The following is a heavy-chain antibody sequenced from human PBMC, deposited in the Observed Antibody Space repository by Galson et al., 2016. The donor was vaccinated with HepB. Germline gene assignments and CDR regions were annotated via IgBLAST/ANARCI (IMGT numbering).Heavy chain of an antibody. CDR1: GFTVSDYY. J-gene: IGHJ6*02. CDR2: VFSGGST. D-gene: IGHD2-8*02. V-gene: IGHV3-53*01. Sequence: SLRLSCAASGFTVSDYYMTWVRQAPGKGLEWVSVVFSGGSTYYAQSVEGRFTISRDDSKNTLHLQMNSLTAEDTAVYFCARTSYRECTGTHCVNFRYYYYLKDVWGQGTTVTGSS. CDR3: ARTSYRECTGTHCVNFRYYYYLKDV.